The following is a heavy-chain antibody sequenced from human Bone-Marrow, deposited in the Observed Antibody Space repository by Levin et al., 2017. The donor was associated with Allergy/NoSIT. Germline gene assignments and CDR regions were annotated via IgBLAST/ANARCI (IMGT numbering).Heavy chain of an antibody. D-gene: IGHD2-8*01. V-gene: IGHV3-33*01. CDR2: LWFDGTHE. J-gene: IGHJ4*02. CDR1: GFTFGSYG. CDR3: AREYADYYFDY. Sequence: GESLKISCKASGFTFGSYGVHWVRQAPGKGLEWVAGLWFDGTHEDYADSVRGRSTVSRDNSKSTLYLQLNSLRAEDTAVYYCAREYADYYFDYWGQGTLVTVSS.